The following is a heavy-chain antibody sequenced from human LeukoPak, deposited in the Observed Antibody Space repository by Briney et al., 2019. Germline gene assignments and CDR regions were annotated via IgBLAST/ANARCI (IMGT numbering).Heavy chain of an antibody. CDR1: GGSISSGSYY. CDR3: AREEPQWELPRRWFDP. V-gene: IGHV4-61*02. D-gene: IGHD1-26*01. Sequence: PSETLSLTCTVSGGSISSGSYYWSWIRQPAGKGLEWIGRIYTSGSTNYNPSLKSRVTISVDTSKNQFSLKLSSMTAADTAVYYCAREEPQWELPRRWFDPWGQGTLVTVSS. J-gene: IGHJ5*02. CDR2: IYTSGST.